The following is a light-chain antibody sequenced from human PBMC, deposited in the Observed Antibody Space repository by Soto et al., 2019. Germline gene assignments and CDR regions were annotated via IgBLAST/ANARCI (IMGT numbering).Light chain of an antibody. J-gene: IGKJ4*01. CDR1: QSVNNN. CDR3: QQYNNWPLT. V-gene: IGKV3-15*01. Sequence: EIVMTQSPATLSVSPGERATLSCRASQSVNNNLAWYQQKPGQAPRLLIYGASARATGIPARFSGSGSGTEFTLTISSLQFEDFAVYDGQQYNNWPLTFGGGNKVEIK. CDR2: GAS.